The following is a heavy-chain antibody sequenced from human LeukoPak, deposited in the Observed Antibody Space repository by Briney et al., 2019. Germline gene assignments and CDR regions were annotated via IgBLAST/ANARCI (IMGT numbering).Heavy chain of an antibody. J-gene: IGHJ6*02. V-gene: IGHV4-34*01. Sequence: PSETLSLTCAVYGGSFSGYYWIWIRQPPGKGLEWIGEINHSGITNYNPFLKSRVTISVDTSKNQFSLKLSSVTAADTAVYYCARGRWYYYGSGSYYGMDVWGQGTTVTVSS. D-gene: IGHD3-10*01. CDR1: GGSFSGYY. CDR3: ARGRWYYYGSGSYYGMDV. CDR2: INHSGIT.